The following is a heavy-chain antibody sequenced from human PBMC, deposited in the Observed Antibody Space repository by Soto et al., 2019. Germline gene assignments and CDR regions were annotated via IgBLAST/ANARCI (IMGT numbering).Heavy chain of an antibody. CDR3: ARVDYYVDSPYYFDY. CDR2: IYYSGST. D-gene: IGHD4-17*01. J-gene: IGHJ4*02. CDR1: GGSISSGGYY. V-gene: IGHV4-31*01. Sequence: QVQLQESGPGLVKPSQTLSLTCTVSGGSISSGGYYWSWIRQHPGKGLEGIGYIYYSGSTYYNPYLNSQVTISVDTSKNQFTLKLSSVTAADTAVYYCARVDYYVDSPYYFDYWGQGTLVTDSS.